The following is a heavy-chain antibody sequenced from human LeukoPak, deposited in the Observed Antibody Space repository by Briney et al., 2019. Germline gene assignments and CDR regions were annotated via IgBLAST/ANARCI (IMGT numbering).Heavy chain of an antibody. V-gene: IGHV3-30-3*01. CDR1: GFTLSKYA. J-gene: IGHJ5*02. Sequence: GRSLRLSCAASGFTLSKYAFQWVRQAPGNGMEWVAIIAYDGSHKYYSDSVKGRFSISRDNSNNTVLLQMNSLRPADTAVYYCARDYLYWSDDTCSAHNWFDPWGQGTLVTVSS. CDR2: IAYDGSHK. D-gene: IGHD2-15*01. CDR3: ARDYLYWSDDTCSAHNWFDP.